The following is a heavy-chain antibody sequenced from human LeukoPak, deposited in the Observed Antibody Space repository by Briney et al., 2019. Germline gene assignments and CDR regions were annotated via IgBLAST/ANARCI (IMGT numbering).Heavy chain of an antibody. D-gene: IGHD2-2*01. CDR2: IYYSGTT. Sequence: SETLSLTCTVSGGSISNYYWSWIRQPPGKGLEWIGYIYYSGTTNYNPSLKSRVTISVDTSKNQFSPKLSSVTAADTAVYYCARGIYCSSTNCYYYFDYWGQGTLVTVSS. CDR3: ARGIYCSSTNCYYYFDY. J-gene: IGHJ4*02. V-gene: IGHV4-59*01. CDR1: GGSISNYY.